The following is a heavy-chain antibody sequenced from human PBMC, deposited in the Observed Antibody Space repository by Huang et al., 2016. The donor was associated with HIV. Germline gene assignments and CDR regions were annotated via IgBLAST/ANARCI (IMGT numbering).Heavy chain of an antibody. CDR1: GGSFKISG. CDR2: ILPISWRA. CDR3: ASGASYEIWTPYYSGWHYSMDV. Sequence: QVHLVQSGAEVKKPGSSVRVSCTASGGSFKISGISWVRVAPGQGLEWLGGILPISWRANYQHERVDGVTMTARESTTTVYMDLTSLRPEDTSVYYCASGASYEIWTPYYSGWHYSMDVWGEGTTVTVSS. V-gene: IGHV1-69*13. D-gene: IGHD3-9*01. J-gene: IGHJ6*03.